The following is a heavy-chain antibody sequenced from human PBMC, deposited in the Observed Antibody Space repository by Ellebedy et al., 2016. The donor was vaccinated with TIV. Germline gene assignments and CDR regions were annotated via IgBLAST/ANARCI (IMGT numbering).Heavy chain of an antibody. CDR1: GYTFTSYG. Sequence: AASVKVSCKASGYTFTSYGTSWVRQAPGQGLEWMGWISAYNGNTNYAQKLQGRVTMTTDTSTGTAYMELRSLRSDDTAVYYCARESQYYDSSGYHFDYWGQGTLVTVSS. V-gene: IGHV1-18*01. D-gene: IGHD3-22*01. J-gene: IGHJ4*02. CDR2: ISAYNGNT. CDR3: ARESQYYDSSGYHFDY.